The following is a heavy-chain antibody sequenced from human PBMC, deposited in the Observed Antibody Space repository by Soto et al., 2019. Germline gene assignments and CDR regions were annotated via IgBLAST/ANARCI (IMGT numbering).Heavy chain of an antibody. J-gene: IGHJ4*02. V-gene: IGHV3-21*01. CDR3: ARGSYDFWSGYYTGGLFDY. CDR1: GFTFSSYS. CDR2: ISSSSSYI. D-gene: IGHD3-3*01. Sequence: EVQLVESGGGLVEPGGSLRLSCAASGFTFSSYSMNWVRQAPGKGLEWVSSISSSSSYIYYADSVKGRFTISRDNAKKSLYLEMNSLRDEDTAVYYWARGSYDFWSGYYTGGLFDYWGQGTLVAVSS.